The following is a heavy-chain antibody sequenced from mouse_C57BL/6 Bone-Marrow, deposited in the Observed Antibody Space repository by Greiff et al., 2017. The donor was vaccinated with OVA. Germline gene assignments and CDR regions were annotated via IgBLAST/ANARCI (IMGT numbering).Heavy chain of an antibody. D-gene: IGHD2-12*01. V-gene: IGHV1-69*01. CDR3: ARAYYNYFDY. Sequence: QVQLQQPGAELVMPGASVKLSCKASGYTFTSYWMHWVKQRPGQGLEWIGEIDPSDSYTNYNQKFKGKSTLTVDKSSSTAYMQLSSLTSEDSAVYYCARAYYNYFDYWGQGTTLTGAS. CDR1: GYTFTSYW. J-gene: IGHJ2*01. CDR2: IDPSDSYT.